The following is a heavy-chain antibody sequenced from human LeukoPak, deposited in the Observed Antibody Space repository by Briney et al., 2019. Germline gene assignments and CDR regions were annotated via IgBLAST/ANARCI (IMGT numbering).Heavy chain of an antibody. D-gene: IGHD3-3*01. J-gene: IGHJ5*02. CDR3: ARAGASGYDFWSGYRSPNWFDP. CDR2: IYYSGST. CDR1: GGSISSYY. V-gene: IGHV4-59*01. Sequence: SETLSLTCTVSGGSISSYYWSWIRQPPGKGLEWIGYIYYSGSTNYNPSLKSRVTISVDTSKNQFSLKLSSVTAADTAVYYCARAGASGYDFWSGYRSPNWFDPWGQGTLVTVSS.